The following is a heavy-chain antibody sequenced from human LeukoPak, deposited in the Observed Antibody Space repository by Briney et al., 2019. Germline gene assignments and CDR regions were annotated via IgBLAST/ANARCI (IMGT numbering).Heavy chain of an antibody. D-gene: IGHD5-24*01. V-gene: IGHV3-21*01. CDR1: GFTFSSCS. Sequence: GGSLRLSCAASGFTFSSCSMNWVRQAPGKGLEWVSSISSSSSYIYYADSVKGRFTISRDNAKNSLYLQMNSLRAEDTAVYYCARGWLQGFGYWGQGTLVTVSS. CDR3: ARGWLQGFGY. J-gene: IGHJ4*02. CDR2: ISSSSSYI.